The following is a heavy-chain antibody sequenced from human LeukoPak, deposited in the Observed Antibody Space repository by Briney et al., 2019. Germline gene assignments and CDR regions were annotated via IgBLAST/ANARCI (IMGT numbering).Heavy chain of an antibody. CDR2: IYYSGST. CDR1: GGSISSSSYY. D-gene: IGHD6-13*01. CDR3: ARYLRGAAGILYYFDY. Sequence: SETLSLTCTVSGGSISSSSYYWGWIRQPPGKGLEWIGSIYYSGSTYYNPSLKSRVTISVDTSKNQFSLKLSSVTAADTAVYYCARYLRGAAGILYYFDYWGQGTLVTVSS. V-gene: IGHV4-39*07. J-gene: IGHJ4*02.